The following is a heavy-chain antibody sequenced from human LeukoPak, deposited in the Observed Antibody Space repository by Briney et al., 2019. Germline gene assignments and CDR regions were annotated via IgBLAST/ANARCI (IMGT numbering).Heavy chain of an antibody. CDR2: ISSDGNSD. V-gene: IGHV3-30*14. CDR1: GFSFSTYA. J-gene: IGHJ4*02. Sequence: GGSLRLSCAASGFSFSTYALHWVRQAPGKGLEWLAVISSDGNSDFYAGSVKGRFTISRDNSQNSLSLQMRSLKTEDTAVYYCARGRGGNYYNYFDYWGQGTLVTVSS. D-gene: IGHD2-15*01. CDR3: ARGRGGNYYNYFDY.